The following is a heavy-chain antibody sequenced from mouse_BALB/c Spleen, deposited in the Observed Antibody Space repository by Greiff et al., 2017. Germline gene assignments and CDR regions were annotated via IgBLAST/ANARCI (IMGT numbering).Heavy chain of an antibody. CDR1: GFTFSSFG. J-gene: IGHJ3*01. V-gene: IGHV5-17*02. Sequence: EVQVVESGGGLVQPGGSRKLSCAASGFTFSSFGMHWVRQAPEKGLEWVAYISSGSSTIYYADTVKGRFTISRDNPKNTLFLQMTSLRSEDTAMYYCASERGYGSSYDAYWGQGTLVTVSA. CDR2: ISSGSSTI. CDR3: ASERGYGSSYDAY. D-gene: IGHD1-1*01.